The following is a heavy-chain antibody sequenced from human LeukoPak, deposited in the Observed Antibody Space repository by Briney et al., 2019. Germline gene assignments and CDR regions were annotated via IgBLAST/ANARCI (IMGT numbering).Heavy chain of an antibody. CDR3: ARGVEPLAANTLAY. J-gene: IGHJ4*02. D-gene: IGHD1-14*01. CDR2: LYRDGNT. Sequence: GGCLRLSCAASGFTVITNDMTWVRQAPGKGLEWVSVLYRDGNTKYADSVQGRFTISRDNSKNTLYLEMNSLSPDDTAVYYCARGVEPLAANTLAYWGQGTLVTVSS. V-gene: IGHV3-53*01. CDR1: GFTVITND.